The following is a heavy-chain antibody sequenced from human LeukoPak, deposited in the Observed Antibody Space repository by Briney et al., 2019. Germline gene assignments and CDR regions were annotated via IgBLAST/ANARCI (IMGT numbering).Heavy chain of an antibody. V-gene: IGHV4-61*01. CDR2: IYYSGST. Sequence: PSETLSLTCTVSGGSISSGSYYWSWIRQPPGKGLEWIGYIYYSGSTNYNPSLKSRVTISVDTSKNQFSLKLSSVTAADTAVYYCARERRGYSGYDYWGQGTLVTVSS. J-gene: IGHJ4*02. CDR3: ARERRGYSGYDY. D-gene: IGHD5-12*01. CDR1: GGSISSGSYY.